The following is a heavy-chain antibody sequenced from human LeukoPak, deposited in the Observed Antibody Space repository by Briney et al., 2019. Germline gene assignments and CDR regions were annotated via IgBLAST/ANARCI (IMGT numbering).Heavy chain of an antibody. CDR3: ARGVRWYDDAFDI. CDR1: GGSISSGSYY. Sequence: SETLSLTCTVSGGSISSGSYYWSWIRQPAGKGLEWIGRIYTSGSTNYNPSLKSRVTISVDTSKNQFSLKLSSVTAADTAVYYCARGVRWYDDAFDIWGQGTMVTVSS. CDR2: IYTSGST. V-gene: IGHV4-61*02. J-gene: IGHJ3*02. D-gene: IGHD4-23*01.